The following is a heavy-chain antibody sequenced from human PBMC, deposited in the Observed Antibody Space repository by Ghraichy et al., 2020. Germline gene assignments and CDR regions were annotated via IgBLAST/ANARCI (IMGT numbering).Heavy chain of an antibody. Sequence: GGSLRLSCAASGFTFSSYAMHWVRQAPGKGLEYVSAISSNGGSTYYANSVKGRFTISRDNSKNTLYLQMGSLRAEDMAVYYCARDYNWGSSYYYYMDVWGKGTTVTGSS. J-gene: IGHJ6*03. CDR1: GFTFSSYA. CDR2: ISSNGGST. D-gene: IGHD7-27*01. V-gene: IGHV3-64*01. CDR3: ARDYNWGSSYYYYMDV.